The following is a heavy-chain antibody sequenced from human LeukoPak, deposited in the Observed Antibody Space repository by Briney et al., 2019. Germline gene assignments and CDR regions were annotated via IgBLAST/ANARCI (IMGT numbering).Heavy chain of an antibody. Sequence: PSETLSLTCTVSGGSISTYDWSWIRQPPGKGLEWIGEINHSGSTNYNPSLKSRVTISVDTSKNQFSLKLSSVTAADTAVYYCATTVGSYFDYWSQGTLVTVSS. J-gene: IGHJ4*02. V-gene: IGHV4-34*01. CDR1: GGSISTYD. CDR3: ATTVGSYFDY. D-gene: IGHD3-16*01. CDR2: INHSGST.